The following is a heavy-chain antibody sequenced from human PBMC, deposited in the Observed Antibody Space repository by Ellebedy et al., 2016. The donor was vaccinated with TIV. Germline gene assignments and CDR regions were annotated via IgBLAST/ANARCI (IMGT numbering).Heavy chain of an antibody. V-gene: IGHV3-33*08. D-gene: IGHD3-10*01. CDR1: GLTFSSYG. J-gene: IGHJ4*02. Sequence: PGGSLRLSCAASGLTFSSYGMHWVRQAPGKGLEWVAIIWYDGSNKYYADSVKGRFTISRDNSKNTLYLQMNSLGAEDTAVYYCARDGPAGMVEGNYFDYWGQGTLVTVSS. CDR2: IWYDGSNK. CDR3: ARDGPAGMVEGNYFDY.